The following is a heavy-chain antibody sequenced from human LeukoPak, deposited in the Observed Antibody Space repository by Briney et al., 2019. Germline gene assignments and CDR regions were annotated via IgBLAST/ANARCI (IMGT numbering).Heavy chain of an antibody. J-gene: IGHJ5*02. CDR2: MYHGGST. V-gene: IGHV4-30-2*01. CDR1: GGSISRGGFS. Sequence: SETLSLTCAVSGGSISRGGFSWSWIRQPPGKGLEWIGYMYHGGSTYYNPSLESRVTISMDRSKNQFSLKLSSVTVADTAVYYCASTNDFGDYVGAWGQGTLVTVSS. D-gene: IGHD4-17*01. CDR3: ASTNDFGDYVGA.